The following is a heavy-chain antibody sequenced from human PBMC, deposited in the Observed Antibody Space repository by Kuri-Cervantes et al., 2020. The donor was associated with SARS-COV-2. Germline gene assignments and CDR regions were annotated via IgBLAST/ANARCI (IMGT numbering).Heavy chain of an antibody. CDR1: EFTFSSYS. CDR3: ARDGGGYYDSSGYYGQLGFDY. Sequence: GGSLRLSCAASEFTFSSYSMNWVRQAPGKGREWVSYISSSSSTIYYADSVKGRFTISRDNAKNSLYLQMNSLRDEDTAVYYCARDGGGYYDSSGYYGQLGFDYWGQGTLVTVSS. D-gene: IGHD3-22*01. J-gene: IGHJ4*02. V-gene: IGHV3-48*02. CDR2: ISSSSSTI.